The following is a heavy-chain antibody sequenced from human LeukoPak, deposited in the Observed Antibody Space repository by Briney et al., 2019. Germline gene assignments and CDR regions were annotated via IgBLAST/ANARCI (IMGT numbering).Heavy chain of an antibody. CDR3: ARPGRSGYYYDAFDI. CDR1: GYSFTSYW. V-gene: IGHV5-51*01. Sequence: GESLQISCKGSGYSFTSYWIGWVRQMPGKGLEWMGIIYPGDSDTRYSPSFQGQVTISADKSISTAYLQWSSLKASDTAMYYCARPGRSGYYYDAFDIWGQGTMVTVSS. CDR2: IYPGDSDT. D-gene: IGHD3-22*01. J-gene: IGHJ3*02.